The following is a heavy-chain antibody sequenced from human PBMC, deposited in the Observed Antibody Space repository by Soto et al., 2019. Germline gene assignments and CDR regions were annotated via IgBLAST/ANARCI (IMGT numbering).Heavy chain of an antibody. CDR3: ARSRGGTGVDLDY. J-gene: IGHJ4*02. CDR2: IIPIFGTA. CDR1: GGTFSSYA. Sequence: QVQLVQSGAEVKKPGSSVKVSCKASGGTFSSYAISWVRQAPGQGLEWMGGIIPIFGTANYAQKFQGRVSMTRDTSISTAYMELSSLRSEDTAVYYCARSRGGTGVDLDYWGQGTLVTVSS. D-gene: IGHD7-27*01. V-gene: IGHV1-69*06.